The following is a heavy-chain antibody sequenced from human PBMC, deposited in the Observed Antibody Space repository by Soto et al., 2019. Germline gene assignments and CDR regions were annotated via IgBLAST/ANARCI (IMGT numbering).Heavy chain of an antibody. D-gene: IGHD6-19*01. CDR2: ISSNGGST. CDR1: GFTFSSYA. J-gene: IGHJ1*01. V-gene: IGHV3-64D*06. CDR3: VKDKEIAVAGREEQYFQH. Sequence: GGSLRLSCSASGFTFSSYAMHWVRQAPGKGLEYVSAISSNGGSTYYADSVKGRFTISRDNSKNTLYLQMSSLRAEDTAVYYCVKDKEIAVAGREEQYFQHWGQGTLVTVSS.